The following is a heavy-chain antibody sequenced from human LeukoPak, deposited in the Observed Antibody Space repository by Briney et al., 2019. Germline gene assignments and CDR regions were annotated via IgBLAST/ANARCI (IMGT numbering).Heavy chain of an antibody. CDR3: AKGRGWRSGGNPLDY. J-gene: IGHJ4*02. D-gene: IGHD6-19*01. CDR1: GFTFSSYA. Sequence: GGSLRLSCAASGFTFSSYAMSWVRQAPGKGLEWVSAISGSGGSTYYADSVKGRFTISRDNSKNTLYLQMNSLRAEDTAVYYCAKGRGWRSGGNPLDYWGQGTLVTVSS. CDR2: ISGSGGST. V-gene: IGHV3-23*01.